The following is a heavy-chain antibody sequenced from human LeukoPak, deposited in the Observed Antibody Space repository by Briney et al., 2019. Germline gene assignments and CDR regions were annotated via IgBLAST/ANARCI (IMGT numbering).Heavy chain of an antibody. CDR1: GGSISSYY. Sequence: SETLSLXCTVSGGSISSYYWSWIRQPPGKGLEWIGYIYYSGSTNYNPSLKSRVTISVDTSKNQFSLKLSSVTAADTAVYYCAREARYYGSGSYDYWGQGTLVTVSS. CDR2: IYYSGST. D-gene: IGHD3-10*01. CDR3: AREARYYGSGSYDY. V-gene: IGHV4-59*01. J-gene: IGHJ4*02.